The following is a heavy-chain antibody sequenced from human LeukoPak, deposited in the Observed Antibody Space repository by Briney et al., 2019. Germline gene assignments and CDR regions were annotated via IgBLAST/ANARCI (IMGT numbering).Heavy chain of an antibody. D-gene: IGHD3-9*01. V-gene: IGHV4-59*08. CDR1: GGSISSYY. J-gene: IGHJ6*02. Sequence: SETLSLTCTVSGGSISSYYWSWIRQPPGKGLEWIGYIYYSGSTNYNPSLKSRVTISVDTSKNQFSLKLSSVTAADTAVYYCARQSSDILTGYYRGPYYYYGMDVWGQGTTATVSS. CDR3: ARQSSDILTGYYRGPYYYYGMDV. CDR2: IYYSGST.